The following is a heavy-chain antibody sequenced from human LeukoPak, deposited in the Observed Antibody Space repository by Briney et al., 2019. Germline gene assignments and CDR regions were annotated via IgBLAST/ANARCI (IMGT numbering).Heavy chain of an antibody. Sequence: ASVKVSCKASGYTFTSYGINWVRRAPGQGLEWMGWTSAYNGNTNYTQKLQGRVTMTTDTSTSTAYMELRSLRSDDTAVYYCARMPLPYDSSGYHSRYYFDFWGQGTLVTVSS. J-gene: IGHJ4*02. D-gene: IGHD3-22*01. V-gene: IGHV1-18*01. CDR1: GYTFTSYG. CDR2: TSAYNGNT. CDR3: ARMPLPYDSSGYHSRYYFDF.